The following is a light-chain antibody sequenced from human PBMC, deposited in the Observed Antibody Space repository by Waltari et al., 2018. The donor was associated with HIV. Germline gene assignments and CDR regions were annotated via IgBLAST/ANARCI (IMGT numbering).Light chain of an antibody. V-gene: IGKV1-39*01. J-gene: IGKJ4*01. CDR1: QNIANY. Sequence: DIQMTQSPSSLSASVGDSVTITCRAGQNIANYFNWYQQQPGKAPQLLIYAESNLQRGVASRFSGSGSGTDFTLSISPLHPEDFATYYCQQSYTTPFTFGGGTRVDI. CDR2: AES. CDR3: QQSYTTPFT.